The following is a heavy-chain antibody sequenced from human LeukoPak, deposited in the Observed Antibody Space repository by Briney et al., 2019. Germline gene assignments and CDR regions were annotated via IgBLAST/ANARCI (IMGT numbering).Heavy chain of an antibody. CDR1: GYTFTSYG. V-gene: IGHV1-18*01. D-gene: IGHD6-19*01. CDR3: ARDSGPISGWYVERFDY. Sequence: ASVKVSCKASGYTFTSYGISWVRQAPGQGLEWMGWISAYNGNTNYAQKLQGRVTMTTDTSTSTAYMELRSLRSDDTAVYYCARDSGPISGWYVERFDYWGQGTLVSVSS. CDR2: ISAYNGNT. J-gene: IGHJ4*02.